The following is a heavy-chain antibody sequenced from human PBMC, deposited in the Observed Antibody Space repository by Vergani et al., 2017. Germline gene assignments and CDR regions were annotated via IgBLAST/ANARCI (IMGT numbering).Heavy chain of an antibody. CDR1: GFTFNGYA. J-gene: IGHJ6*03. CDR2: IDWKSGSV. Sequence: VQLVESGGGVVQPGGSLRLSCEASGFTFNGYAMHWVRQVPGKGLEWISGIDWKSGSVGYADSVKGRFTITRDNAKKSLYLQMNSLRGDDTALYYCAKDLAAGLYYYYMDVWGKGTPVTVSS. D-gene: IGHD6-13*01. V-gene: IGHV3-9*01. CDR3: AKDLAAGLYYYYMDV.